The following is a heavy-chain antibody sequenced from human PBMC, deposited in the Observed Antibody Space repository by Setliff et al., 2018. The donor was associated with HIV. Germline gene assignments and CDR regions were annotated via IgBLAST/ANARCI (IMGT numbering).Heavy chain of an antibody. CDR3: ARDRYCSSTSRCSGDY. CDR1: GFTFSSYS. CDR2: ISSSSSYI. V-gene: IGHV3-21*01. J-gene: IGHJ4*02. D-gene: IGHD2-2*01. Sequence: GGSLRLSCAASGFTFSSYSMNWVRQAPGKGLEWVSSISSSSSYIYYADSVKGRFTISRDNAKNSLYLQMNSLRAEDTAVYYCARDRYCSSTSRCSGDYWGQGTLVTSPQ.